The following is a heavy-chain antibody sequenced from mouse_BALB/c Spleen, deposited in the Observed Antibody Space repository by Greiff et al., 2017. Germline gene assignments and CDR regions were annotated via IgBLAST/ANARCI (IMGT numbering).Heavy chain of an antibody. J-gene: IGHJ3*01. Sequence: QVQLKESAAELARPGASVKMSCKASGYTFTSYTMHWVKQRPGQGLEWIGYINPSSGYTEYNQKFKDKTTLTADKSSSTAYMQLSSLTSEDSAVYYCARPYYYEYDWFAYWGQGTLVTVSA. CDR2: INPSSGYT. CDR1: GYTFTSYT. D-gene: IGHD2-4*01. CDR3: ARPYYYEYDWFAY. V-gene: IGHV1-4*02.